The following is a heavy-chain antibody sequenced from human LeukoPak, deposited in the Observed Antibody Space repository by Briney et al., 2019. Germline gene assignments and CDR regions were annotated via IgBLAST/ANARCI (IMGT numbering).Heavy chain of an antibody. D-gene: IGHD2-15*01. CDR2: ISSSSSYI. V-gene: IGHV3-21*01. CDR3: ARIHCSGGICYSLDY. J-gene: IGHJ4*02. CDR1: GFTFSSYS. Sequence: GGSLRLSCAASGFTFSSYSMNWVRQAPGKGLEWVSSISSSSSYIYYADSVKGRFTISRDNAKNSLYLQMNSLRAEDTAVYYCARIHCSGGICYSLDYWGQGTLVTVSP.